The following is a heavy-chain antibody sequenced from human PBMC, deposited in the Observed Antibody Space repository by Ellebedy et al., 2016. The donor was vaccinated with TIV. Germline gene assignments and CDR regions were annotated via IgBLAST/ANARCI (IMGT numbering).Heavy chain of an antibody. CDR3: VRDLHWSYFD. D-gene: IGHD1-26*01. Sequence: GESLKISCAASGFTFSLNWMYWVRQAPGKGLEWVANIKEDGSEEYYVDSVKGRFTISRDNVKNSLYLQMNSLRAEDTAVYYCVRDLHWSYFDWGQGTLVTVSS. J-gene: IGHJ4*02. CDR1: GFTFSLNW. V-gene: IGHV3-7*03. CDR2: IKEDGSEE.